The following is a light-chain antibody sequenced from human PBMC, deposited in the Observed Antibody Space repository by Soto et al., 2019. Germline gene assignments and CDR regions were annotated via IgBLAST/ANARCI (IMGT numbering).Light chain of an antibody. V-gene: IGKV1-39*01. J-gene: IGKJ1*01. CDR3: QQSYSTPQT. Sequence: DCHLTQSPSFLSASVGDRVTITCRASQSISSYLNWYQQKPGKAPKLLIYAASSLQSGVPSRFSGSGYGTDFNLTISSLQTEDFATYYCQQSYSTPQTFGQGTKVDIK. CDR2: AAS. CDR1: QSISSY.